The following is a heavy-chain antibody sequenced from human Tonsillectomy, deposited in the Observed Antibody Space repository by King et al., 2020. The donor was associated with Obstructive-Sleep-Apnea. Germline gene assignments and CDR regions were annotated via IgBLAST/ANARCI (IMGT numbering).Heavy chain of an antibody. J-gene: IGHJ5*02. CDR1: GASITSGDHY. D-gene: IGHD2-8*02. Sequence: VQLQESGPGLLKPSQTLSLTCDVSGASITSGDHYWTWIRQPPGKGPEWLGEHVSKGTTYYKTSLRGRLSISSDTSKNQFSLNFISVTAADTAVYYCARGDCSGSICYVGGENWFDPWGQGTLVTVSS. CDR2: HVSKGTT. V-gene: IGHV4-30-4*01. CDR3: ARGDCSGSICYVGGENWFDP.